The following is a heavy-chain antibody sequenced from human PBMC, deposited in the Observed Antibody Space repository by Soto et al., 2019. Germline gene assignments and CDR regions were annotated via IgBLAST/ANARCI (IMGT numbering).Heavy chain of an antibody. D-gene: IGHD7-27*01. Sequence: PGESLKISCKGSGYSFTSYWIGWVRQMPGKGLEWMGIIYPGDSDTRYSPSFQGQVTISADKSISTAYLQWSSLKASDTAMYYCARPAGDRSTHPADSMDVWGKGTTVTVSS. J-gene: IGHJ6*03. CDR2: IYPGDSDT. CDR3: ARPAGDRSTHPADSMDV. CDR1: GYSFTSYW. V-gene: IGHV5-51*01.